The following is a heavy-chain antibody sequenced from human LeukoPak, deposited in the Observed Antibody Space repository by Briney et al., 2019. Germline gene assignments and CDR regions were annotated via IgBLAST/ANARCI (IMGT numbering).Heavy chain of an antibody. V-gene: IGHV1-18*01. J-gene: IGHJ4*02. D-gene: IGHD1-26*01. CDR2: ISAYNGNT. CDR3: ARWGMGGSYYPGPVFDY. CDR1: GYTFTSYG. Sequence: ASVKVSCKASGYTFTSYGISWVRQAPGQGLEWMGWISAYNGNTNYAQKLQGRVTMTTDTSTSTAYMELRSLRSDDTAVYYCARWGMGGSYYPGPVFDYWGQGTLVTVSS.